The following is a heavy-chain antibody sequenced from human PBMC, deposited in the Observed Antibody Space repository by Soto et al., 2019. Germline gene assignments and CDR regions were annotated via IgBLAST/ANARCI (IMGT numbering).Heavy chain of an antibody. CDR1: GFTFSSYA. CDR2: ISYDGSNK. CDR3: ARDHGYCSSTSCYSGYYYYGMDV. V-gene: IGHV3-30-3*01. Sequence: QVQLVESGGGVVQPGRSLRLSCAASGFTFSSYAMHWVRQAPGEGLEWVAVISYDGSNKYYADSVKGRFTISRDNSKNTLYIQMNSLKAEDTAVYYCARDHGYCSSTSCYSGYYYYGMDVWGQGTPVTVSS. J-gene: IGHJ6*02. D-gene: IGHD2-2*01.